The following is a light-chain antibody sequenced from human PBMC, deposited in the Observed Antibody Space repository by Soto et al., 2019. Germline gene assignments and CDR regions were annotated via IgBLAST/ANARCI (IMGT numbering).Light chain of an antibody. CDR1: QSISSW. J-gene: IGKJ1*01. Sequence: DIQMTQLPATLYASVGDRVTITCRASQSISSWLAWYQQKPGKAPKLLIYKASSLESGVPSRFSGSGSGTEFTLTISSLQPDDLATYCCQHYNAYPWTFCQVTKVDIK. V-gene: IGKV1-5*03. CDR3: QHYNAYPWT. CDR2: KAS.